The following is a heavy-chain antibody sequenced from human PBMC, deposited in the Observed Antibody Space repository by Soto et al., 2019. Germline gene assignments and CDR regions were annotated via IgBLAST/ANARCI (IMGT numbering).Heavy chain of an antibody. CDR3: ARNMDYYYGPGSDNGHGF. J-gene: IGHJ6*02. CDR1: GYTFTSYY. D-gene: IGHD3-10*01. Sequence: QVQLVQSGAEMKEPGDSVRVSCEASGYTFTSYYIHWVRQAPGQGLEWMGWINPNFGDTTYAQDFQGRVSMTRDMSISTVYMELSRLTSDDTAIYYCARNMDYYYGPGSDNGHGFWGQGTTVTVFS. CDR2: INPNFGDT. V-gene: IGHV1-2*02.